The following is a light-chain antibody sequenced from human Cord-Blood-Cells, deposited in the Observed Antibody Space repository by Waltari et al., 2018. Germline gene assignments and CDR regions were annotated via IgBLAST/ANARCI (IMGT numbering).Light chain of an antibody. Sequence: DIVMTQSQLSLPVTPGEPASIPCRSSQSLLHGNGYNYLDWYLQKPGQSPQLLIYLGSNRASGVPDRFSGSGSGTDFTLKISRVEAEDVGVYYCMQALQTPYTFGQGTKLEIK. J-gene: IGKJ2*01. CDR2: LGS. V-gene: IGKV2-28*01. CDR1: QSLLHGNGYNY. CDR3: MQALQTPYT.